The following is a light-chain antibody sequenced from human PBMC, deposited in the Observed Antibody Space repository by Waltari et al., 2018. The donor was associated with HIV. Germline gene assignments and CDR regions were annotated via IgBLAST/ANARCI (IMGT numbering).Light chain of an antibody. V-gene: IGKV3-11*01. Sequence: EIVLTQSPATLSLSPGERATLSCRASQSVSSYLAWYQQKPGQAPRLLIYDASNRATGIPGRFGGSGSGTDFTLAISSLEPEDFAVYYCQQRSNWPPGGTFGPGTKVDIK. CDR1: QSVSSY. CDR2: DAS. J-gene: IGKJ3*01. CDR3: QQRSNWPPGGT.